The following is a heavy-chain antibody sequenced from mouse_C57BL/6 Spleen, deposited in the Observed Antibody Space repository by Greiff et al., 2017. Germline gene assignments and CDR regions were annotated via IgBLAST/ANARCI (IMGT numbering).Heavy chain of an antibody. J-gene: IGHJ4*01. V-gene: IGHV1-80*01. Sequence: QVQLQQSGAELVKPGASVKISCKASGYAFSSYWMNWVKQRPGKGLEWIGQIYPGDGDTNYNGKFKGKATLTADKSSSTAYMQLSSLTSEDSAVYFCARPDYYGTPYAIDYGGQGTSVTVAS. CDR2: IYPGDGDT. CDR1: GYAFSSYW. CDR3: ARPDYYGTPYAIDY. D-gene: IGHD1-1*01.